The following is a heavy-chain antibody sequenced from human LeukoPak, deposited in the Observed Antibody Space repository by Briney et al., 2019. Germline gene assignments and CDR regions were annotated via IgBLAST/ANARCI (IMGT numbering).Heavy chain of an antibody. V-gene: IGHV1-69*01. J-gene: IGHJ4*02. Sequence: SVKVSCKASGGTFSSYAISWVRQAPGQGLEWMGGIIPIFGTANYAQKFQGRVTITADESTSTAYMELSSLRSEDTAVYYCARASRPYYYDSSGYWDWGQGTLVTVSS. CDR2: IIPIFGTA. CDR3: ARASRPYYYDSSGYWD. CDR1: GGTFSSYA. D-gene: IGHD3-22*01.